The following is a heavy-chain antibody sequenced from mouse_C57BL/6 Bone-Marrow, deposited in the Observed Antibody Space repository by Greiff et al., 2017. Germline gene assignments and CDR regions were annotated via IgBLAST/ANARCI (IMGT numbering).Heavy chain of an antibody. D-gene: IGHD2-4*01. CDR1: GFTFSSYP. CDR3: ARQMRLRPSWCYDV. J-gene: IGHJ1*03. CDR2: ISGGGGNT. V-gene: IGHV5-9*01. Sequence: EVMLVESGGGLVKPGGSLKLSCAASGFTFSSYPMSWVRQTPEKRLEWVATISGGGGNTYYPDSVKGRFPISRDNAKNTLYLQMSSLRSEDTALYYCARQMRLRPSWCYDVWGTGTTVTVSS.